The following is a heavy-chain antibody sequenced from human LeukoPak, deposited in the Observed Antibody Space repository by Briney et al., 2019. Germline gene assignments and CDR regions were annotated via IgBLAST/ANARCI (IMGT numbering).Heavy chain of an antibody. J-gene: IGHJ4*02. CDR3: AKPYQLQEYYFDY. D-gene: IGHD2-2*01. CDR2: IRYDGSNK. CDR1: GFTFSSYG. V-gene: IGHV3-30*02. Sequence: GGSLRLSCAASGFTFSSYGMHWVRQAPGRGLEWVAFIRYDGSNKYYADSVKGRFTISRDNSKNTLYLQMNSLRAEDTAVYYCAKPYQLQEYYFDYWGQGTLVTVSS.